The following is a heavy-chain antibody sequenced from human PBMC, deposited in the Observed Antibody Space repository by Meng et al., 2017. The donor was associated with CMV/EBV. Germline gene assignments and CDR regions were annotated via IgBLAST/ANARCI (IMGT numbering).Heavy chain of an antibody. CDR2: IIPIFGTA. D-gene: IGHD6-13*01. V-gene: IGHV1-69*05. CDR3: ARVGISSSWYEPGTGWFDP. J-gene: IGHJ5*02. CDR1: GGTFSSYA. Sequence: SVMVSCKASGGTFSSYAISWVRQAPGQGLEWMGGIIPIFGTANYAQKFQGRVTITTDESTSTAYMELSSLRSEDTAVYYCARVGISSSWYEPGTGWFDPWGQGTLVTVSS.